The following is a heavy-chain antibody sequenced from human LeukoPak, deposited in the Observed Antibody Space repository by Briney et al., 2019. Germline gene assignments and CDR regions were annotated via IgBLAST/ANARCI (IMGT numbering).Heavy chain of an antibody. CDR3: ARDYRIAAAGLIDY. CDR1: GYTFTSYG. Sequence: GASVKVSCKASGYTFTSYGISWVRQAPGQGLEWMGWISAYNGNTNHAQKLQGRVTMTTDTSTSTAYMELRSLRSDDTAVYYCARDYRIAAAGLIDYWGQGTLVTVSS. CDR2: ISAYNGNT. J-gene: IGHJ4*02. D-gene: IGHD6-13*01. V-gene: IGHV1-18*01.